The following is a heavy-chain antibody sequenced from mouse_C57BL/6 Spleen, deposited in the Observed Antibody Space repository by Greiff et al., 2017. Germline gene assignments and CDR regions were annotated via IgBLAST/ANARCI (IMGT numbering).Heavy chain of an antibody. J-gene: IGHJ2*01. CDR2: IDPSDSYT. Sequence: QVQLQQPGAELVKPGASVKLSCKASGYTFTSYWMQWVKQRPGQGLEWIGEIDPSDSYTNYNQKFKGKATLTVDTSSSTAYMQLSSLTSEDSAVYYCARNPDYYGSSPYYFDYWGQGTTLTVSS. V-gene: IGHV1-50*01. CDR1: GYTFTSYW. CDR3: ARNPDYYGSSPYYFDY. D-gene: IGHD1-1*01.